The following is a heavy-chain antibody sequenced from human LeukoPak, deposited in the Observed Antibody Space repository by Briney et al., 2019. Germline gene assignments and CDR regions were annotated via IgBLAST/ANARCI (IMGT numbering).Heavy chain of an antibody. J-gene: IGHJ4*02. Sequence: ASVKVSCKASGYTFTSYYMHWVRQAPGQGLEWMGIINPSGGSTSYAQKFQGRVTLTRDMSTSTVYMELSSLRSEDPPMHYCAREQGYQDGSGSYPDYWGQGTLVTASS. D-gene: IGHD3-10*01. CDR1: GYTFTSYY. CDR3: AREQGYQDGSGSYPDY. CDR2: INPSGGST. V-gene: IGHV1-46*01.